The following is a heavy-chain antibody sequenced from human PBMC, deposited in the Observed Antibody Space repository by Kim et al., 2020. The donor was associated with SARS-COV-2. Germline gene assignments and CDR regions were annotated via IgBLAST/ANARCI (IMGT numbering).Heavy chain of an antibody. D-gene: IGHD6-19*01. CDR3: ARVKIAVADYYYYYGMDV. CDR2: IIPILGIA. Sequence: SVTVSCKASGGTFSSYAISWVRQAPGQGLEWMGRIIPILGIANYAQKFQGRVTITADKSTSTAYMELSSLRSEDTAVYYCARVKIAVADYYYYYGMDVWGQGTTVTVSS. J-gene: IGHJ6*02. CDR1: GGTFSSYA. V-gene: IGHV1-69*04.